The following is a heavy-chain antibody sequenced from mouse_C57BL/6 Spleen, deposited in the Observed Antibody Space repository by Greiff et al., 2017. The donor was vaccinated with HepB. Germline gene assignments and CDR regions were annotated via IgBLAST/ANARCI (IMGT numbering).Heavy chain of an antibody. J-gene: IGHJ2*01. D-gene: IGHD2-1*01. CDR1: GYTFTSYW. V-gene: IGHV1-69*01. CDR3: ARIGGNPYYFDY. Sequence: VQLQQPGAELVMPGASVKLSCKASGYTFTSYWMHWVKQRPGQGLEWIGEIDPSDSYTNYNQKFKGKSTLTVDKSSSTAYMQLSSLTSEDSAVYYCARIGGNPYYFDYWGQGTTLTVSS. CDR2: IDPSDSYT.